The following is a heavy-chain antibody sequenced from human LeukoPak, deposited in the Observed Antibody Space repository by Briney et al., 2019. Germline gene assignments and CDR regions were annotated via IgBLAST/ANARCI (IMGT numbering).Heavy chain of an antibody. CDR2: IIPIPGIA. V-gene: IGHV1-69*04. CDR1: GGTFSSYA. Sequence: GASVKVSCKASGGTFSSYAISWVRQAPGQGLEWMGRIIPIPGIANYAQKFQGRVTITADKSTSTAYMELSSLRSEDTAVYYCASDSGYSYGYAYGAFDIWGQGTMVTVSS. CDR3: ASDSGYSYGYAYGAFDI. J-gene: IGHJ3*02. D-gene: IGHD5-18*01.